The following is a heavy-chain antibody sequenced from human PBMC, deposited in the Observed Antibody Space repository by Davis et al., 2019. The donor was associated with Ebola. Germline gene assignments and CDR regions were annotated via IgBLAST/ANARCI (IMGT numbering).Heavy chain of an antibody. CDR1: GDTFSSYA. J-gene: IGHJ4*02. CDR3: AKESRFLEWLPDY. V-gene: IGHV1-8*02. D-gene: IGHD3-3*01. CDR2: MNLNSGNT. Sequence: ASVKVSCKASGDTFSSYAISWVRQAPGQGLEWMGWMNLNSGNTGYAQKFQGRVTMTRNTSISTAYMELSSLRSEDTAVYYCAKESRFLEWLPDYWGQGTLVIVPS.